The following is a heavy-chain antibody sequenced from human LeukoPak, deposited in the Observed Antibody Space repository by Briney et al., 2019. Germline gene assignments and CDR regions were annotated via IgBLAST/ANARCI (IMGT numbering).Heavy chain of an antibody. CDR2: ISGSGGST. D-gene: IGHD3-10*01. CDR1: GFTFSSYA. Sequence: GGSLRLSCAASGFTFSSYAMSWVRQAPGKGLEWVSAISGSGGSTYYADSVKGRFTIPRDNSKNTLYLQMNSLRAEDTAVYYCAKSAGEVWFGELLYARGNYYYGMDVWGQGTTVTVSS. J-gene: IGHJ6*02. V-gene: IGHV3-23*01. CDR3: AKSAGEVWFGELLYARGNYYYGMDV.